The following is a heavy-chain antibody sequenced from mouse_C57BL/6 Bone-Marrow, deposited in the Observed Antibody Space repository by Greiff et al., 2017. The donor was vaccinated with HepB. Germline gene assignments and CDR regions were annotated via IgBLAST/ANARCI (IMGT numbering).Heavy chain of an antibody. V-gene: IGHV1-9*01. CDR2: ILPGSGST. CDR3: ARRGVTTVVAKGYFDY. CDR1: GYTFTGYW. D-gene: IGHD1-1*01. J-gene: IGHJ2*01. Sequence: QVQLQQSGAELMKPGASVKLSCKATGYTFTGYWIEWVKQRPGHGLEWIGEILPGSGSTNYNEKFKGKATFTADTSSNTAYMQLSSLTTEDSAIYYCARRGVTTVVAKGYFDYWGQGTTLTVSS.